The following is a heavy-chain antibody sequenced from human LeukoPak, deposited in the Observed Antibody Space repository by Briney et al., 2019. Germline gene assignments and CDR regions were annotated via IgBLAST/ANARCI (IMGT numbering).Heavy chain of an antibody. CDR1: GVSISSGDYY. J-gene: IGHJ5*02. V-gene: IGHV4-61*02. CDR3: ARDFLSTMVRGVIPFDP. D-gene: IGHD3-10*01. Sequence: PSETLSLTCTVSGVSISSGDYYWTWIRQPAGKGLEWIGRIYTSGGTNYNPSLKSRVTISVDTSKNQFSLKLSSVTAADTAVYYCARDFLSTMVRGVIPFDPWGQGTLVTVSS. CDR2: IYTSGGT.